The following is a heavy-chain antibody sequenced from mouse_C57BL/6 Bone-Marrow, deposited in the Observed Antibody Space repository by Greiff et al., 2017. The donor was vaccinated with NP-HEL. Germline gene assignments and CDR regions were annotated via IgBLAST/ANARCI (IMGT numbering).Heavy chain of an antibody. V-gene: IGHV1-55*01. J-gene: IGHJ2*01. Sequence: QVQLQQSGAELVKPGASVKMSCKASGYTFTSYWITWVKQRPGQGLEWIGDIYPGSGSTNYNEKFKSKATLTVDTSSSTAYMQLSSLTSEDSAVYYCARKKDDGYLFDYWGQGTTLTVSS. CDR1: GYTFTSYW. CDR3: ARKKDDGYLFDY. CDR2: IYPGSGST. D-gene: IGHD2-3*01.